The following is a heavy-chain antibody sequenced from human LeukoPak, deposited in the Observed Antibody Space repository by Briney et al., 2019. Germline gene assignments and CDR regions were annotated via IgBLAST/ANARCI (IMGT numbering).Heavy chain of an antibody. CDR1: GYSISSGYY. CDR2: IYHSGST. CDR3: ARDPYARYMDV. Sequence: SETLSLTCTVSGYSISSGYYWGWIRQPPGKGLEWIGSIYHSGSTYYNPSLKSRVTISVDTSKNQFSLKLSSVTAADTAVYYCARDPYARYMDVWGKGTTVTISS. V-gene: IGHV4-38-2*02. D-gene: IGHD4-17*01. J-gene: IGHJ6*03.